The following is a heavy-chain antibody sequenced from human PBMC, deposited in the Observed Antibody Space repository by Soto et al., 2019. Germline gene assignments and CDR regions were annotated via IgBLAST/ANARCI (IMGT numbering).Heavy chain of an antibody. CDR1: GYSFTSYW. J-gene: IGHJ4*02. CDR3: ARHSNQLLGFDY. V-gene: IGHV5-10-1*01. D-gene: IGHD2-2*01. CDR2: IDPSVTYT. Sequence: EVQLVQSGAEVKKPGESLRISCKGSGYSFTSYWISWVRQMPGKGLEWMGRIDPSVTYTNYSPSFQGHVTISADKSISTAYLQWSSLKASETAMYYCARHSNQLLGFDYWGQGTLVTVSS.